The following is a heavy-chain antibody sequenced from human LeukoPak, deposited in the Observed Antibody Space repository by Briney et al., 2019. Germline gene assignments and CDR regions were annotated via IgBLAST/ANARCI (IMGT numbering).Heavy chain of an antibody. V-gene: IGHV1-18*01. Sequence: GASVKLSCTASGYTFTSYGISWVRQAPGQGLEWMGWISAYNGNTNYAQTLQGRVTMTTDTSTSTAYMELRSLRSDDTAVYYCARGAYTLRAFYYYYGMDVWGQGTTVTVSS. D-gene: IGHD3-16*01. J-gene: IGHJ6*02. CDR3: ARGAYTLRAFYYYYGMDV. CDR2: ISAYNGNT. CDR1: GYTFTSYG.